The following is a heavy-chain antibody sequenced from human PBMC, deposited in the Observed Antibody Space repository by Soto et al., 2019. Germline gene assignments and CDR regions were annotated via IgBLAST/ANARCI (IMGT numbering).Heavy chain of an antibody. V-gene: IGHV3-13*01. CDR1: GCTFKNYD. J-gene: IGHJ4*02. CDR2: IGTAGDT. Sequence: GESLRLSWAASGCTFKNYDMRWVRQTTGKGLEWVSGIGTAGDTYYPGSVKGRFTISRENAKNSLYLQMNSLRAEDTAVYYCARALYYYDSSEYYYFDYWGQGTLVTVSS. CDR3: ARALYYYDSSEYYYFDY. D-gene: IGHD3-22*01.